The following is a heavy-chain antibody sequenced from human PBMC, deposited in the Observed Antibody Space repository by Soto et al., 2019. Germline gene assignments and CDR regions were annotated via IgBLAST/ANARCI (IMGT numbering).Heavy chain of an antibody. Sequence: PSETLSLTCTVSGGSISSYYWSWIRQPAGKGLEWIGRIYTSGSTNYNPSLKSRVTMSVDTSKNQFSLKLSSVTAADTAVYYCARNPYYYDSSGYSWYYFDYWGQGTLVTVSS. CDR1: GGSISSYY. D-gene: IGHD3-22*01. CDR2: IYTSGST. CDR3: ARNPYYYDSSGYSWYYFDY. V-gene: IGHV4-4*07. J-gene: IGHJ4*02.